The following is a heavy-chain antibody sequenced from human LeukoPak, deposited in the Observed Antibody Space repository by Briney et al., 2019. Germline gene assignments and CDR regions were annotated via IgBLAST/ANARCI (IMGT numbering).Heavy chain of an antibody. CDR1: GYTFTGYY. CDR2: INLNSGGT. CDR3: ARDGEYYYDSSGYFPFGY. Sequence: ASVKVSCKASGYTFTGYYMHWVRQAPGQGLEWMGWINLNSGGTNYAQKFQGRVTMTRDTSISTAYMELSRLRSDDTAVYYCARDGEYYYDSSGYFPFGYWGQGTLVTVSS. J-gene: IGHJ4*02. V-gene: IGHV1-2*02. D-gene: IGHD3-22*01.